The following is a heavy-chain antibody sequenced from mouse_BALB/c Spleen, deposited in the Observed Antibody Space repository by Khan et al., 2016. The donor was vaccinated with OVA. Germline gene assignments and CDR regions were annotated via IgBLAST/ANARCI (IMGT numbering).Heavy chain of an antibody. D-gene: IGHD1-1*01. CDR3: AREEALYYFAY. J-gene: IGHJ2*01. V-gene: IGHV1S132*01. CDR2: IYPGTDNT. CDR1: GYIFTSYW. Sequence: QVRLQQSGAELVRPGASVKLSCKTSGYIFTSYWIHWVKQRSGQGLEWIARIYPGTDNTYYNEKLRDKATLTADKSSSTAYIQLSSLKSEDSAVYCCAREEALYYFAYWGQGTTLTVSS.